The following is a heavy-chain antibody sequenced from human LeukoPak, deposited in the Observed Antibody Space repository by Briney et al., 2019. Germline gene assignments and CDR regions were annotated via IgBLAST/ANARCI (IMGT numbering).Heavy chain of an antibody. CDR1: GYTLTELS. V-gene: IGHV1-24*01. Sequence: ASVKVSCKVSGYTLTELSMHWVRQAPGKGLEWMGGFDPEDGETIYAQKFQGRVTMTRNTSISTAYMELSSLRSEDTAVYYCARGRYSLRYFDWYPDYRGQGTLVTVSS. CDR2: FDPEDGET. J-gene: IGHJ4*02. D-gene: IGHD3-9*01. CDR3: ARGRYSLRYFDWYPDY.